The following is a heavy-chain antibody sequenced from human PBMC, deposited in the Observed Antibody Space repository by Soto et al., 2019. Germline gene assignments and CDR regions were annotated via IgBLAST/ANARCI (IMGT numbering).Heavy chain of an antibody. CDR2: IYYSGST. D-gene: IGHD3-16*02. V-gene: IGHV4-39*07. Sequence: SETLSLTCAVSGGSISSSSYYWGWIRQPPGKGLGWIGSIYYSGSTYYNPSLKSRVTISVDTSKTQFSLKLSSVTAADTAVYYCARDFIMITFGGVIVYNWFDPWGQGTLVTVSS. CDR3: ARDFIMITFGGVIVYNWFDP. CDR1: GGSISSSSYY. J-gene: IGHJ5*02.